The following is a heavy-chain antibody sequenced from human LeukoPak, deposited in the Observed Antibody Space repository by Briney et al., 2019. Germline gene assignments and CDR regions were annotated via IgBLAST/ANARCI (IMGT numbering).Heavy chain of an antibody. CDR2: TYYRSKWYN. J-gene: IGHJ5*02. CDR1: GDSGNSAA. CDR3: AREGGSSSWLDWFDP. Sequence: SQTLSLTCAISGDSGNSAARNWIRQSPSRGLEWLGRTYYRSKWYNDYAVSVKSRITINPDTSKNQFSLQLNSVTPEDTAVYYCAREGGSSSWLDWFDPWGQGTLVTVSS. D-gene: IGHD6-13*01. V-gene: IGHV6-1*01.